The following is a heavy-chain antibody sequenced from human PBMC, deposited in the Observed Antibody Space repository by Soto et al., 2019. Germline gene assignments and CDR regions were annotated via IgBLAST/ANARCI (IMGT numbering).Heavy chain of an antibody. J-gene: IGHJ4*02. Sequence: SETLSLTCTVSGGSISSSSYYWGWIRQPPGKGLEWIGSIYYSGSTYYNPSLKSRVTISVDTSKNTLYLQMNSLRAEDTAVYYCAKVAPPELGSGSLHPFWGQGTLVTVSS. CDR3: AKVAPPELGSGSLHPF. CDR2: IYYSGST. V-gene: IGHV4-39*07. D-gene: IGHD3-10*01. CDR1: GGSISSSSYY.